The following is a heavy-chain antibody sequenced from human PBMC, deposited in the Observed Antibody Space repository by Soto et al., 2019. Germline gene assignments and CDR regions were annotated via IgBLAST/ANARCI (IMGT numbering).Heavy chain of an antibody. CDR2: MNPNSGNT. CDR3: ARVDHDILTGYYKNYYYYYMDV. D-gene: IGHD3-9*01. CDR1: GYTFTSYD. Sequence: EASVKVSCKASGYTFTSYDINWVRQATGQGLEWMGWMNPNSGNTGYAQKFQGRVTMTRNTSISTAYMELSSLRSEDTAVYYCARVDHDILTGYYKNYYYYYMDVWGKGTTVTVSS. V-gene: IGHV1-8*01. J-gene: IGHJ6*03.